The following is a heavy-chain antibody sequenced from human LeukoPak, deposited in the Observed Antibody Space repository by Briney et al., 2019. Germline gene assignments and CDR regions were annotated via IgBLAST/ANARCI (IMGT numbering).Heavy chain of an antibody. J-gene: IGHJ4*02. CDR2: MYYSGHT. Sequence: PSETVSLICSVSGRSMSTYYWNWIRQSPGKGLEWIGYMYYSGHTYYNPSLKSRVTISLDTSKNQFSLRLTSVTAADTAVYYCASGHCTDDVCFFDYWGLGTLVTVSS. CDR1: GRSMSTYY. CDR3: ASGHCTDDVCFFDY. V-gene: IGHV4-59*13. D-gene: IGHD2-8*01.